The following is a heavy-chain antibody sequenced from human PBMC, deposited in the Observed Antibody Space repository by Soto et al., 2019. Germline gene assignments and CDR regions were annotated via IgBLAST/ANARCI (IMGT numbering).Heavy chain of an antibody. CDR3: ARGRFRGGSDY. CDR2: ISYDGSNK. CDR1: GFTFSSYG. V-gene: IGHV3-30*03. J-gene: IGHJ4*02. Sequence: QVQVVESGGGVVQPGRSLRLSCAASGFTFSSYGMHWVRQAPGKGLEWVAVISYDGSNKYYADSVKGRFTISRDNSKNTLYLQMNSLRAEDTAVYYCARGRFRGGSDYWGQGTLVTVSS. D-gene: IGHD2-15*01.